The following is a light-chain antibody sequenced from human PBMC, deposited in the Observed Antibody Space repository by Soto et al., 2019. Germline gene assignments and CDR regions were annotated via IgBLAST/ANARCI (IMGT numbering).Light chain of an antibody. CDR3: QQSYSVPLT. CDR1: QSISSH. V-gene: IGKV1-39*01. Sequence: DIPMTQSPFSLSASVGDRVTITCRASQSISSHLNWYQQKPGRAPKLLIYAASSLQGGVPSRFSGSGSGSDFTLIISSLQPEDFATYYCQQSYSVPLTCAGGTKVEIK. J-gene: IGKJ4*01. CDR2: AAS.